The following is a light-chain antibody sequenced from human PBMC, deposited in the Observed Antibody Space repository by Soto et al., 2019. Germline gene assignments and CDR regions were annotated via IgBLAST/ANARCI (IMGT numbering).Light chain of an antibody. CDR2: EVS. J-gene: IGLJ3*02. CDR3: AAWDDSLNGWV. CDR1: SSDVGGYKY. Sequence: QPVLTQPASVSGSPGQSITISCTGTSSDVGGYKYVSWYQQHPGKAPKLMIYEVSNRPSGVSNRFSGSKSGNTASLTISGLQAEDEADYYCAAWDDSLNGWVFGGGTKLTVL. V-gene: IGLV2-14*01.